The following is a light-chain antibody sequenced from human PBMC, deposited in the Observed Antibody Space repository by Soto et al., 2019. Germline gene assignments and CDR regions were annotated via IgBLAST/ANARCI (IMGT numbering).Light chain of an antibody. Sequence: EIVLTQSPGTLSLSPGERATLSCRASQSVSSSYLAWYQQKPGQAPRLLIYDASTRATGIPARFSGSGSGTEFTLTISSLQSEDFAVYYCQQYKLWYTFGQGTKLEIK. J-gene: IGKJ2*01. CDR3: QQYKLWYT. CDR2: DAS. V-gene: IGKV3-20*01. CDR1: QSVSSSY.